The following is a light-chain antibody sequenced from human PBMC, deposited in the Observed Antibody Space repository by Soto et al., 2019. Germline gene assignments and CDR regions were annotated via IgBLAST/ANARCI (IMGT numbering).Light chain of an antibody. J-gene: IGLJ1*01. Sequence: VLTQSPSASASLGASVKLTCTLRSGHSSYAIAWHQQQPEKGPRYLMKLNSDGSHSKGDGIPDRFSGSSSGAERYLTISSLQSEDEADYYCQTWGTGIQVFGTGTKLTVL. CDR3: QTWGTGIQV. CDR1: SGHSSYA. V-gene: IGLV4-69*01. CDR2: LNSDGSH.